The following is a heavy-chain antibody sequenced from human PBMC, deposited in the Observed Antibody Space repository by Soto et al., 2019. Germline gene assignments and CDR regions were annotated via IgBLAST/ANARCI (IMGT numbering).Heavy chain of an antibody. CDR1: GFTFSSYS. Sequence: GGSLRLSCAASGFTFSSYSMNWVRQAPGKGLEWVSSISSSSSYIYYADSVKGRFTISRDNAMNSLYLQMNSLRAEDTAVYYCARLAGVVPETDMDVWGKGTTVTVSS. V-gene: IGHV3-21*01. D-gene: IGHD3-3*01. CDR3: ARLAGVVPETDMDV. CDR2: ISSSSSYI. J-gene: IGHJ6*03.